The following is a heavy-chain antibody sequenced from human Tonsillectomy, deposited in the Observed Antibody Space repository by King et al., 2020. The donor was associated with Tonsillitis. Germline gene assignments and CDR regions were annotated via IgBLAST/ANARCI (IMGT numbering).Heavy chain of an antibody. CDR3: ASGAYSAYDT. J-gene: IGHJ4*02. D-gene: IGHD5-12*01. CDR1: GYTFTDYY. V-gene: IGHV1-2*02. CDR2: INPKTGGT. Sequence: QLVQSGAEVKKPGASVKVSCKASGYTFTDYYMHWVRQAPGEGLEWMGWINPKTGGTNYPQKFQGRVSLTRETSISTASMELSRLKFDDPAVYYCASGAYSAYDTWGQGTLITVSS.